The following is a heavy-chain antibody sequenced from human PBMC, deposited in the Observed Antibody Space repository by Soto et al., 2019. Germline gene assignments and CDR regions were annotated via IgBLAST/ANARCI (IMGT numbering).Heavy chain of an antibody. J-gene: IGHJ6*02. Sequence: EVQLVESGGGLVKPGGSLRLSCAASGFTFSSYSMNWVRQAPGKGLEWVSSISSSSSYIYYADSVKGRFTISRDNAKNSLYLQMNCLRAEDTAVYYCAREGADSSSWYYYYYGMDVWGQGTTVTVSS. V-gene: IGHV3-21*01. CDR3: AREGADSSSWYYYYYGMDV. D-gene: IGHD6-13*01. CDR2: ISSSSSYI. CDR1: GFTFSSYS.